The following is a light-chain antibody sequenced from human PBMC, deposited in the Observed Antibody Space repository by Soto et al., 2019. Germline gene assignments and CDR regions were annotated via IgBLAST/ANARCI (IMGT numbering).Light chain of an antibody. CDR2: DAS. Sequence: DIQMTQSPSTLSASVGDRVTITCRASQSISSWLAWYQQKPGKAPKLLIYDASTLEGGVPSRFSGSGSGTEFTLTISRMQTDDFANYYCQQCSSYPYTFGQGTKVDIK. CDR3: QQCSSYPYT. J-gene: IGKJ2*01. CDR1: QSISSW. V-gene: IGKV1-5*01.